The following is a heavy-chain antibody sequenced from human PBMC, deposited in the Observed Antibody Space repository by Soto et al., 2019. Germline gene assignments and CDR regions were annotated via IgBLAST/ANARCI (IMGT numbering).Heavy chain of an antibody. CDR3: ARGSYYDSSGYYGP. CDR1: GGSIGSGGDY. CDR2: IYYSGST. V-gene: IGHV4-31*03. D-gene: IGHD3-22*01. J-gene: IGHJ5*02. Sequence: SETLCLSCTVSGGSIGSGGDYWSWIHQHPGKGLEWIGYIYYSGSTYYNPSLKSRVTISVDTSKNQFSLKLSSVTAADTAVYYRARGSYYDSSGYYGPWGQGTLVTVSS.